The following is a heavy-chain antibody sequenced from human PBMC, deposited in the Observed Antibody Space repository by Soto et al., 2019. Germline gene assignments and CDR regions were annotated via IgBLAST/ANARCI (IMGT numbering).Heavy chain of an antibody. D-gene: IGHD3-22*01. CDR2: IYYSGST. J-gene: IGHJ4*02. V-gene: IGHV4-30-4*01. CDR1: GGSISSGDYY. Sequence: PSETLSLTCTVSGGSISSGDYYWSWIRQPPGEGLEWIGYIYYSGSTYYNPSLKSRVTISVDTSKNQFSLKLSSVTAADTAVYYCASSPYYYDSSGYYSLPVYWGQGTLVTVSS. CDR3: ASSPYYYDSSGYYSLPVY.